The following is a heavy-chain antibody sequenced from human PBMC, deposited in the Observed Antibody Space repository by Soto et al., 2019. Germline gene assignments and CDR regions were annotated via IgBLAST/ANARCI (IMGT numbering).Heavy chain of an antibody. D-gene: IGHD3-9*01. Sequence: GGSLRLSCAASGFTFSSYWMSWVRQAPGKGLEWVANIKQDGSEKYYVDSVKGRFTISRDNAKNSLYLQMNSLRAEDTAVYYCARDVSRPVLRYFDWLSHGNYYYYMDVWGKGTTVTVSS. CDR1: GFTFSSYW. V-gene: IGHV3-7*01. CDR2: IKQDGSEK. J-gene: IGHJ6*03. CDR3: ARDVSRPVLRYFDWLSHGNYYYYMDV.